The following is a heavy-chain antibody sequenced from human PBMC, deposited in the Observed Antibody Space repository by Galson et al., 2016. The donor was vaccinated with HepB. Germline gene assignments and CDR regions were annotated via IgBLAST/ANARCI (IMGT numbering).Heavy chain of an antibody. D-gene: IGHD3-16*01. Sequence: SLRLSCAGSEFMFTNYVTSWVRQAPGKGLEWVSGFSGLGDRTYYADSVKGRFTISRDYSKNMLYLQMNSLRAEDTAVYHCASELALSAYSTAGFFHHWGQGTPVSVSP. CDR1: EFMFTNYV. CDR3: ASELALSAYSTAGFFHH. CDR2: FSGLGDRT. J-gene: IGHJ1*01. V-gene: IGHV3-23*01.